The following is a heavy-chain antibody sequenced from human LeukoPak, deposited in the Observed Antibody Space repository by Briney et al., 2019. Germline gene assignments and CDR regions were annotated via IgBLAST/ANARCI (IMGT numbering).Heavy chain of an antibody. Sequence: SETLSLTCTVSGDSISSYYWSWIRQPPGKGLEWIGYIYNSWSTNYNPSLKSRVTISVDTSKNQFSLKLSSVTAADTAVYYCARDPSGYFNYWGQGTLATVSS. D-gene: IGHD3-22*01. V-gene: IGHV4-59*01. CDR3: ARDPSGYFNY. CDR2: IYNSWST. CDR1: GDSISSYY. J-gene: IGHJ4*02.